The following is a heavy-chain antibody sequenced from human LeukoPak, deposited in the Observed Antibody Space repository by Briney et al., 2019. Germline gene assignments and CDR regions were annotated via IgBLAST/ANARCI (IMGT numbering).Heavy chain of an antibody. V-gene: IGHV4-38-2*02. CDR2: IYYSETT. CDR1: GYSISSGYY. J-gene: IGHJ6*03. CDR3: AREAFTMVRGVIIYYYYYMGV. Sequence: SETLSLTCTVSGYSISSGYYWGWIRQSPGKGLECIGFIYYSETTNYNPSFKSRVTISVDTSKNQFSLKLSSVTAADTAVYYCAREAFTMVRGVIIYYYYYMGVWGKGTTVTISS. D-gene: IGHD3-10*01.